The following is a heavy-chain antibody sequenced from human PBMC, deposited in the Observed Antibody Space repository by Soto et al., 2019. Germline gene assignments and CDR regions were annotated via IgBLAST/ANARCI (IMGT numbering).Heavy chain of an antibody. D-gene: IGHD3-16*01. CDR2: ISGSGGTT. CDR3: AKEGWGGETNAWSPFDY. V-gene: IGHV3-23*01. J-gene: IGHJ4*02. Sequence: EVQLLESGGGLVQPGGSLRLSCAASGFTFSSYAMNWVRQAPGKGLEWVSAISGSGGTTYYADSVKGRFTISRDNSKNTLYLQMKSLRAEDTAVYYCAKEGWGGETNAWSPFDYWGQGALVTVSS. CDR1: GFTFSSYA.